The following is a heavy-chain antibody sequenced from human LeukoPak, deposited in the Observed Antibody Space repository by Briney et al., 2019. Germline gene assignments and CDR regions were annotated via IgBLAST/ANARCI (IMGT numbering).Heavy chain of an antibody. CDR3: AKRGIVIRAVIIIGFHKEAYYFDY. J-gene: IGHJ4*02. D-gene: IGHD3-10*01. CDR2: ISERGGST. CDR1: GITLSNYG. V-gene: IGHV3-23*01. Sequence: GGSLRLSCVVSGITLSNYGMSWVRQAPGKGLEWVSGISERGGSTNYADSVEGRLIIARDTSKNTVYLQMNSLRVEDTAVYFCAKRGIVIRAVIIIGFHKEAYYFDYWGQGILVTVSS.